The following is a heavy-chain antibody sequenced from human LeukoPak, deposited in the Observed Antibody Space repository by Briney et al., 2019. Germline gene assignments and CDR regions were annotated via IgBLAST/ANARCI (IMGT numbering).Heavy chain of an antibody. CDR1: GYTLTELS. Sequence: ASVKVSCKVSGYTLTELSMHWVRQAPGKGREGMGGFDPEDGETIYAQKFQGRVTMTEDTSTDTAYMELSSLRSEDTAVYYCATVGSSGWPDAFDIWGQGTMVTVSS. CDR2: FDPEDGET. J-gene: IGHJ3*02. D-gene: IGHD6-19*01. CDR3: ATVGSSGWPDAFDI. V-gene: IGHV1-24*01.